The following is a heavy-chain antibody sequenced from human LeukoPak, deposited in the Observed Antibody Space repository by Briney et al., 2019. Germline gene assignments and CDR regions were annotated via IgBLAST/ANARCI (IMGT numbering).Heavy chain of an antibody. D-gene: IGHD4-11*01. CDR3: ARASNYGLDYYYMDV. CDR2: NSSSGSTI. V-gene: IGHV3-48*03. Sequence: GGSLRLSCAASGFTFSSYEMNWVRQAPGKGLEWVSYNSSSGSTIYYADSVKGRFTISRDNAKNSLYLQMNSLRAEDTAVYYCARASNYGLDYYYMDVWGKGTTVTVSS. CDR1: GFTFSSYE. J-gene: IGHJ6*03.